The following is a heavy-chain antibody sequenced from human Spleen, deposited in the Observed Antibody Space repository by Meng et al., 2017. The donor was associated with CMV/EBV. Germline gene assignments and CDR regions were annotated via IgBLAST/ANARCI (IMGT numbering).Heavy chain of an antibody. J-gene: IGHJ5*02. V-gene: IGHV1-18*01. CDR3: AELQTYYDFWFDP. D-gene: IGHD3-3*01. Sequence: ASVKVSCKASGYTFTSYGISWVRQAPGQGLEWMGWISAYNGNTNYAQKLQGRVTMTTDTSTSTAYMELRSLRTDDTAVYYCAELQTYYDFWFDPWGQGTLVTVSS. CDR1: GYTFTSYG. CDR2: ISAYNGNT.